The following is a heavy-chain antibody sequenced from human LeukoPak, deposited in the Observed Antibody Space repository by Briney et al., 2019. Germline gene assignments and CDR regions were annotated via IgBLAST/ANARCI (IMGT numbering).Heavy chain of an antibody. Sequence: ASVKVSCKASGYTLTGYYMHWVRQAPGQGLEWMGWINPNSGGTNYAQKFQGRVTMTRDTSISTAYMELSRLRSDDTAVYYCARVRCSGGSCYLTLGYWGQGTLVTVSS. D-gene: IGHD2-15*01. V-gene: IGHV1-2*02. CDR1: GYTLTGYY. J-gene: IGHJ4*02. CDR3: ARVRCSGGSCYLTLGY. CDR2: INPNSGGT.